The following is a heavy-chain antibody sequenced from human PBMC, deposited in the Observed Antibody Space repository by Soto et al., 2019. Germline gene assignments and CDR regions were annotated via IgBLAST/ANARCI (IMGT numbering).Heavy chain of an antibody. CDR1: GFTFSSYS. J-gene: IGHJ6*02. CDR3: ARVDSGLWEWLLYYYYGMDV. CDR2: ISSSSSYI. Sequence: GGSLRLSCAASGFTFSSYSMNWVRQAPGKGLEWVSSISSSSSYIYYADSVKGRFTISRDNAKNSLYLQMNSLRAEDTAVYYCARVDSGLWEWLLYYYYGMDVWGQGTTVTVSS. D-gene: IGHD3-3*01. V-gene: IGHV3-21*01.